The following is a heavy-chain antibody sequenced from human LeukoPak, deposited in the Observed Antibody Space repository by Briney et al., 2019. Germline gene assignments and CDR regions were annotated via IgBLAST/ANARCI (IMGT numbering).Heavy chain of an antibody. J-gene: IGHJ4*02. CDR1: GYTFSSYA. D-gene: IGHD3-3*01. CDR3: ARDFEAHDLRPIGY. CDR2: ISYGGDNK. V-gene: IGHV3-30*01. Sequence: GGSLRLSCAASGYTFSSYAMHWVRQAPGKGLEWVAVISYGGDNKYYADSVKGRFTISRDNSKNTLYLQMNSLRAEDTAVYYCARDFEAHDLRPIGYWGQGTLVTVSS.